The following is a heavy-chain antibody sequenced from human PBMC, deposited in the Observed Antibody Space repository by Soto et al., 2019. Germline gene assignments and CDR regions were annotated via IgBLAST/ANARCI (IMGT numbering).Heavy chain of an antibody. V-gene: IGHV3-30-3*01. Sequence: PGGSLRLSCAASGVTFSSYAMHWVRQAPGKGLEWVAVISYDGSNKYYADSVKGRFTISRDNSKNTLYLQMNSLRAEDTAVYYCARHGYNYGGGYFDYWGQGTLVTVSS. CDR1: GVTFSSYA. J-gene: IGHJ4*02. D-gene: IGHD5-18*01. CDR3: ARHGYNYGGGYFDY. CDR2: ISYDGSNK.